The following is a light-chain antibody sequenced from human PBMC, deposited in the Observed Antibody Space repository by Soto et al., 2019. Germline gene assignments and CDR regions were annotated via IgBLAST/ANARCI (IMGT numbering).Light chain of an antibody. Sequence: QSALTQPASVSGSPGQSITISCTGTSSDVGGYNYVSWYQHHPGKAPKLMIYDVSNRPSGVSNRFSGSKSGNTASLTISGLQAEGEADYYCSSYTRSSTVVFGGGTKLTVL. CDR1: SSDVGGYNY. J-gene: IGLJ2*01. V-gene: IGLV2-14*03. CDR2: DVS. CDR3: SSYTRSSTVV.